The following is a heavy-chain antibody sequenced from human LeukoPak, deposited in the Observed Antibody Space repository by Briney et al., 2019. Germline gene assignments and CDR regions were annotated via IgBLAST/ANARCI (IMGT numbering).Heavy chain of an antibody. CDR2: IMSDGSGT. V-gene: IGHV3-74*01. CDR3: ARGQQWLKDY. J-gene: IGHJ4*02. D-gene: IGHD6-19*01. CDR1: GFTVSSFW. Sequence: PGVTVRLSCAASGFTVSSFWMHWLPQAPGMGLVWVSRIMSDGSGTTYADSVQGRFTMCRDNAKNTLYLQMNSLRAEDSAMYYCARGQQWLKDYWGQGTLVTVSS.